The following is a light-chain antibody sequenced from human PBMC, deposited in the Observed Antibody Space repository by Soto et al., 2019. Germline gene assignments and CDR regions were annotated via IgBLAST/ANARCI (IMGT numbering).Light chain of an antibody. Sequence: EIVLTQSPDTLSLSPGERATLSCRTSQSISSSLVTWYQQKPGQPPRPLIHGASSRATGIPDRFSGRGSGTEFTLTISSLEPEDFAFYYCQQRSTWLTFGGGTKVEIK. CDR2: GAS. CDR1: QSISSSL. V-gene: IGKV3D-20*02. CDR3: QQRSTWLT. J-gene: IGKJ4*01.